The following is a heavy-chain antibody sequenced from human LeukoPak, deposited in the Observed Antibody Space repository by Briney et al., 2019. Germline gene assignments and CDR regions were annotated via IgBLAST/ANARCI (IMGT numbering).Heavy chain of an antibody. CDR1: GFTFSSYS. J-gene: IGHJ6*02. D-gene: IGHD2-2*01. V-gene: IGHV3-21*01. CDR2: ISGSSSYI. CDR3: ARGYCSSTSCRILGYYYGMDV. Sequence: PGGSLRLPCAASGFTFSSYSMNWVRQAPGKGLEWVSSISGSSSYIYYADSVKGRFTISRDNAKNSLYLQMNSLRAEDTAVYYCARGYCSSTSCRILGYYYGMDVWGQGTTVTVSS.